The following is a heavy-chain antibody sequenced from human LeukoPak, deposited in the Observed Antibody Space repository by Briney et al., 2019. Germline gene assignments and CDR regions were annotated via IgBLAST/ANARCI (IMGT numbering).Heavy chain of an antibody. CDR2: TYERSKWYN. Sequence: QTLSLTCAVSGDSFPSNSAPWNWIRQSPARGLEGLGRTYERSKWYNDYAVSVKSRITINPDTSKNQFSLQLNSVTPEDTAVYYSARASGIAAPYYYYGMDVWGQGTTGPVS. CDR1: GDSFPSNSAP. CDR3: ARASGIAAPYYYYGMDV. J-gene: IGHJ6*02. D-gene: IGHD6-13*01. V-gene: IGHV6-1*01.